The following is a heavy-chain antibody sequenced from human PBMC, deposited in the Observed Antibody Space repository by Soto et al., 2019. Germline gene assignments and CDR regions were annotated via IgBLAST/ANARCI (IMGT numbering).Heavy chain of an antibody. Sequence: EVQLVESGGGLIQPGGSLRLSCAASGFTVSSNYMSWVRQAPGKGLEWVSVIYSGGSTYYADSVKGRVTISRDNSKNTLYLQMNSLRAEDTAVYYCVSPDPIGLTGYSRAFDIWGQGTMVTVSS. J-gene: IGHJ3*02. D-gene: IGHD3-9*01. CDR3: VSPDPIGLTGYSRAFDI. CDR2: IYSGGST. CDR1: GFTVSSNY. V-gene: IGHV3-53*01.